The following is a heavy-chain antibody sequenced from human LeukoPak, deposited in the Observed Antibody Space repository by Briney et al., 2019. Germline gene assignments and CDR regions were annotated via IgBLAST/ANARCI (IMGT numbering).Heavy chain of an antibody. V-gene: IGHV3-74*01. CDR1: GFTFSSYW. D-gene: IGHD3-10*01. J-gene: IGHJ4*01. CDR2: INSDGSST. Sequence: PGGSLRLSCAASGFTFSSYWMHWVRQAPGKGLVWVLRINSDGSSTSYADSVKGRFTISRDNAKNSLYLQMNSLIIEDTAFYYCAKSLGGWFGGLDYWGQGTLVTVSS. CDR3: AKSLGGWFGGLDY.